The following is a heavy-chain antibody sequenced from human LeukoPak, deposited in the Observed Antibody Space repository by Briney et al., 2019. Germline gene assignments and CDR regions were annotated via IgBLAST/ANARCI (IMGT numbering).Heavy chain of an antibody. CDR2: IYHSGST. V-gene: IGHV4-38-2*02. CDR3: AKGGSYLAWFDP. CDR1: GYSISSGYY. J-gene: IGHJ5*02. D-gene: IGHD1-26*01. Sequence: PSETLSLTCTVSGYSISSGYYWGWIRQPPGKGLGWIGSIYHSGSTYYNPSLKSRVTISVDTSKNQFSLKLSSVTAADTAVYYCAKGGSYLAWFDPWGQGTLVTVSS.